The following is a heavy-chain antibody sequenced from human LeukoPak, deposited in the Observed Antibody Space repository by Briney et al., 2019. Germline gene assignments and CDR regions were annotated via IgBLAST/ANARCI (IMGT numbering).Heavy chain of an antibody. V-gene: IGHV4-59*08. CDR2: IFYTGDS. Sequence: SETLSLTCTVSGVSSSSSYWSWIRQPPGKGLEWIGYIFYTGDSNHNPSFKSRVSISLDTSKDQISLKLSSVTAADTAVYYWARHRFASPLDSWGQGTLVTVPS. J-gene: IGHJ4*02. CDR3: ARHRFASPLDS. D-gene: IGHD2-21*01. CDR1: GVSSSSSY.